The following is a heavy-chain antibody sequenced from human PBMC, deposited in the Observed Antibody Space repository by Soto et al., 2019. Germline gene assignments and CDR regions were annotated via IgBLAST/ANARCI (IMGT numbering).Heavy chain of an antibody. CDR3: GRTYTGG. CDR2: ISGSEDRT. V-gene: IGHV3-23*01. J-gene: IGHJ4*02. Sequence: SGGGVVQPGESLRLSCAASGFSLRDHALSWVRQAAGGGLEWVSGISGSEDRTNYADFVRGRFIISKDRAKNTLYLDMSVLRVDDTSVYFCGRTYTGGWGQGTLVTVSS. D-gene: IGHD3-10*01. CDR1: GFSLRDHA.